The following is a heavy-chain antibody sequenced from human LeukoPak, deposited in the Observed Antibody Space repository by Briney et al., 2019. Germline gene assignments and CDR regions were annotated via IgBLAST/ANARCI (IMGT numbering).Heavy chain of an antibody. V-gene: IGHV4-59*01. CDR2: VDYSGST. Sequence: SETVSLTCTVSGASIYNYYWSWVRQPPGKGLEWIGYVDYSGSTNYTPSLKSRVSMSVDTSKNQFSLKRRSVTAADTAMYYCACQFDVWTHDAVEIWGQGTLVPVSS. CDR3: ACQFDVWTHDAVEI. CDR1: GASIYNYY. D-gene: IGHD3-3*01. J-gene: IGHJ3*02.